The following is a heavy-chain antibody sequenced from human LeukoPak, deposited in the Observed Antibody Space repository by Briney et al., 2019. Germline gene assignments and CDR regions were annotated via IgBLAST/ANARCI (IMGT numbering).Heavy chain of an antibody. CDR2: ISSSSSYI. CDR3: ARDSGYSYGYAFDY. J-gene: IGHJ4*02. CDR1: GFTFSSYS. V-gene: IGHV3-21*01. Sequence: PGGSLRLSCAASGFTFSSYSMNWVRQAPGKGLEWVSSISSSSSYIYYADSVKGRFTISRDNAKNSLYLQMNSLRAEDTAVCYCARDSGYSYGYAFDYWGQGTLVTVSS. D-gene: IGHD5-18*01.